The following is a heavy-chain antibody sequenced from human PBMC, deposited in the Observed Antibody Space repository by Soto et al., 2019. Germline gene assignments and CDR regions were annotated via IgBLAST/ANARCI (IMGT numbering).Heavy chain of an antibody. J-gene: IGHJ4*02. D-gene: IGHD5-12*01. CDR3: ARGIGYSGYDLEYYFDY. CDR1: GGSISSGGYS. V-gene: IGHV4-30-2*01. CDR2: IYHSGST. Sequence: SETLSLTCGVLGGSISSGGYSWSWIRQPPGKGLEWIGYIYHSGSTYYNPSLKSRVTISVDRSKNQFSLKLSSVTAADTAVYYCARGIGYSGYDLEYYFDYWGQGTLVTVSS.